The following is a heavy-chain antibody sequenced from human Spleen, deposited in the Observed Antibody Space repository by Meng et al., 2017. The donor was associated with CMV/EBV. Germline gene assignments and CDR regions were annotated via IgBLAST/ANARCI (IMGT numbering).Heavy chain of an antibody. CDR2: IRRKVYGGTP. Sequence: GESLKISCTTSGFTFGDYAMSWVRQAPGKGLEWLGFIRRKVYGGTPQYAASVKGRFIISRDDSKSVTYLQMSSLKSDDTAVYYCTRDRVEYSDSFLPNFVDHWGLGTLVTVSS. D-gene: IGHD2/OR15-2a*01. J-gene: IGHJ4*02. V-gene: IGHV3-49*04. CDR3: TRDRVEYSDSFLPNFVDH. CDR1: GFTFGDYA.